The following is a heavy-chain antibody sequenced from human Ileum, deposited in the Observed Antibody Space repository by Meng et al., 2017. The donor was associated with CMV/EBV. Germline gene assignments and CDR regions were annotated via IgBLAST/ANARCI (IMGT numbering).Heavy chain of an antibody. J-gene: IGHJ4*02. CDR2: IWYDGSNE. CDR3: ATHQFGFDRGINISDY. D-gene: IGHD3-10*01. V-gene: IGHV3-33*01. Sequence: SGFPCSNKGMHWFRQAPGKGLEWVAVIWYDGSNEKYADSVKGRFTISRDNSKNTLYLQMNSLRAEDTALYYCATHQFGFDRGINISDYWGQGTLVTVSS. CDR1: GFPCSNKG.